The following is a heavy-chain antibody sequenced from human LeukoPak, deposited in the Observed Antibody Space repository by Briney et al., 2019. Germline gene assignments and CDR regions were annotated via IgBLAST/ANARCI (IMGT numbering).Heavy chain of an antibody. V-gene: IGHV1-18*01. Sequence: ASVKVSCKASGYTFTSYGISWVRQAPGQGLEWMGWISAYNGNTNYAQKLQGRVTMTTDTSTSTAYMELRSLRSDDTAVYYCARRGYCSSTSCYRAFDYWGQGTLVTVSS. CDR2: ISAYNGNT. D-gene: IGHD2-2*02. CDR3: ARRGYCSSTSCYRAFDY. J-gene: IGHJ4*02. CDR1: GYTFTSYG.